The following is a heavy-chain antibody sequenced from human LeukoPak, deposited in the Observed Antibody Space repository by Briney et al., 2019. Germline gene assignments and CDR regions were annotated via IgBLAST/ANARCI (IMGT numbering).Heavy chain of an antibody. D-gene: IGHD3-3*01. J-gene: IGHJ4*02. CDR2: ISGSGGST. CDR1: GFTFSSYG. CDR3: AKDATRFLEWLLDY. V-gene: IGHV3-23*01. Sequence: GGSLRLSCAASGFTFSSYGMSWVRQAPGKGLEWVSAISGSGGSTYYADSVKGRFTISRDNSKNTLYLQMNSLRAEDTAVYYCAKDATRFLEWLLDYWGQGTLVTVSS.